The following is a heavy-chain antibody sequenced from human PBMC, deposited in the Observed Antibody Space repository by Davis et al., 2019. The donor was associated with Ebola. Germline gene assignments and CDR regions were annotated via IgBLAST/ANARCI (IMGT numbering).Heavy chain of an antibody. CDR3: ARSNV. V-gene: IGHV3-48*04. J-gene: IGHJ6*04. Sequence: PGGSLRLSCADSGLSFSTYSMNWVRQAPGKGLEWVSYISSSSSSIHYADSVKGRFTISRDNAKNSLYLQMNNLRAEDTAVYFCARSNVWGKGTTVTVSS. CDR1: GLSFSTYS. CDR2: ISSSSSSI.